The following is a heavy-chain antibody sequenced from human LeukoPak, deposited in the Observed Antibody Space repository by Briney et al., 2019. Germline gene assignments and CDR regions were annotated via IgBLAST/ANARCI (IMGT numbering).Heavy chain of an antibody. CDR1: GGSISSYY. J-gene: IGHJ3*02. D-gene: IGHD6-13*01. V-gene: IGHV4-4*07. Sequence: SETLSLTCTVSGGSISSYYWSWIRQPAGKGLEWIGRIYTSGSTNYNPSLKSRVTMSVHTSKNQFALKLSSVTAADTAVYYCAKDAYSSSWYTCYAFDIGGQGTMVTVSS. CDR2: IYTSGST. CDR3: AKDAYSSSWYTCYAFDI.